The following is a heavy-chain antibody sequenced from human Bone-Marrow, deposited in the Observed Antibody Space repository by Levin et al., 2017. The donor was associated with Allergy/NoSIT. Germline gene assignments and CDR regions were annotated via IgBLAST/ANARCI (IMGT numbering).Heavy chain of an antibody. V-gene: IGHV3-23*01. CDR1: GFTFNNYA. CDR2: ISGRGGTA. Sequence: GGSLRLSCEASGFTFNNYAMTWVRQAPGVGLEWVSGISGRGGTADYADSVRGRFTISRDNSKNTVYLQMNSLRAEDTAIYYCAKDRTIIYSNYGFDFDFWGQGTLVTVSS. J-gene: IGHJ4*02. D-gene: IGHD4-11*01. CDR3: AKDRTIIYSNYGFDFDF.